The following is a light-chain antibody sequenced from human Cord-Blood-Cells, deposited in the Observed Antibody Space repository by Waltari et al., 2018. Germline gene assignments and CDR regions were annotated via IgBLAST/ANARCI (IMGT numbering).Light chain of an antibody. CDR3: SSYTSSSTWV. J-gene: IGLJ3*02. CDR1: SSAVAGYNY. V-gene: IGLV2-14*03. CDR2: DVS. Sequence: QSALPQPASVSGSPGQSITISCTGTSSAVAGYNYVSWYQQHPGKAPKLIIYDVSNRPSGVSNRFSGSKSGNTASRTISGLQAEDEADYYCSSYTSSSTWVFGGGTKLTVL.